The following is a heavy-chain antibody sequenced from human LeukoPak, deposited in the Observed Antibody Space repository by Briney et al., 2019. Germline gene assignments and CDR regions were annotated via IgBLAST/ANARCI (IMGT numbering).Heavy chain of an antibody. D-gene: IGHD3-9*01. CDR2: IYYSGST. CDR3: ARRGGGYDILTGYYNVRDY. Sequence: SETLSLTCTVSGGSISSSSYYWGWIRQPPGKGLEWIGSIYYSGSTYYNPSLKSRVTISVDTSKNQFSLKLSSVTAADTAVYYCARRGGGYDILTGYYNVRDYWGQGTLVTVSS. J-gene: IGHJ4*02. CDR1: GGSISSSSYY. V-gene: IGHV4-39*01.